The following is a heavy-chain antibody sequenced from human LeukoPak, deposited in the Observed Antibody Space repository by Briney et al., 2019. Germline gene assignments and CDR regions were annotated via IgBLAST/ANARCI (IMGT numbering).Heavy chain of an antibody. J-gene: IGHJ4*02. CDR3: AKDMAYSSSSDFDY. CDR2: ISWNSGSI. D-gene: IGHD6-6*01. V-gene: IGHV3-9*01. CDR1: GFTFDDYA. Sequence: PGRSLRPSCAASGFTFDDYAMHWVRQAPGKGLEWVSGISWNSGSIGYADSVKGRFTISRDNAKNSLYLQMNSLRAEDTALYYCAKDMAYSSSSDFDYWGQGTLVTVSS.